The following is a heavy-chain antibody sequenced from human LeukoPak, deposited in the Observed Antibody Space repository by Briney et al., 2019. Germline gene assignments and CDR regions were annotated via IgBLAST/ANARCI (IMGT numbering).Heavy chain of an antibody. Sequence: GASVKVSCKASGYTFTSYDIDWVRQATGQGLEWMGWMNPNSGNTGYAQKFQGRVTMTRNTSISTAYMELSSLRSEDTAVYYCARGATGTTFANYYYYMDVWGKGTTVNVSS. CDR1: GYTFTSYD. D-gene: IGHD1-7*01. CDR2: MNPNSGNT. CDR3: ARGATGTTFANYYYYMDV. V-gene: IGHV1-8*01. J-gene: IGHJ6*03.